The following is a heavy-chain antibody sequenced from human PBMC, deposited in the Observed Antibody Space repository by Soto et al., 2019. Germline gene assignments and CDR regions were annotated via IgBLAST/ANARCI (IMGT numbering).Heavy chain of an antibody. CDR1: GGSISSGGYY. J-gene: IGHJ3*02. Sequence: SETLSLTRTVSGGSISSGGYYSSWIRQHPGKGLEWIGYIYYSGSTYYNPSLKSRVTISVDTSKNQFSLKLSSVTAADTAVYYCARVAADYYDSSGLAFIWGQGTMVTVSS. D-gene: IGHD3-22*01. CDR2: IYYSGST. V-gene: IGHV4-31*03. CDR3: ARVAADYYDSSGLAFI.